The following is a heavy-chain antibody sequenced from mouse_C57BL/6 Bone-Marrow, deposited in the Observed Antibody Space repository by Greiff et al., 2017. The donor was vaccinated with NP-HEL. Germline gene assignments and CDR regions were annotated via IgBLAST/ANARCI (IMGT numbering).Heavy chain of an antibody. CDR1: GFTFSSYA. CDR2: ISSGGDYI. Sequence: EVKVEESGEGLVKPGGSLKLSCAASGFTFSSYAMSWVRQTPEKRLEWVAYISSGGDYIYYADTVKGRFTISRDNARNTLYLQMSSLKSEDTAMYYCTRDGHTLGLSMDYWGQGTSVTVSS. V-gene: IGHV5-9-1*02. D-gene: IGHD4-1*01. J-gene: IGHJ4*01. CDR3: TRDGHTLGLSMDY.